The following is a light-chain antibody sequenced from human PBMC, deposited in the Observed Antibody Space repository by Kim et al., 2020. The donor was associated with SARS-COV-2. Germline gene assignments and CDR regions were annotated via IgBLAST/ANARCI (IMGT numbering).Light chain of an antibody. V-gene: IGKV3-15*01. CDR1: QSVSNN. CDR2: GAS. Sequence: VSPGERAPLSCRASQSVSNNLAWYQQKPGQAPRLLIFGASTRATGIPARFSGSGSGAEFTLTFSSLQSEDSAVYYCQQYTTLPLTFGGGTKVDIK. J-gene: IGKJ4*01. CDR3: QQYTTLPLT.